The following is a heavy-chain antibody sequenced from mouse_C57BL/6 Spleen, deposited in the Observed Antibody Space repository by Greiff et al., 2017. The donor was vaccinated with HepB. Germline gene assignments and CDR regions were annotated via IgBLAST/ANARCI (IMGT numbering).Heavy chain of an antibody. CDR1: GFTFSDYG. V-gene: IGHV5-17*01. CDR2: ISSGSSTI. D-gene: IGHD2-9*01. CDR3: ARSRTYYGYDGAWFAY. Sequence: EVKVEESGGGLVKPGGSLKLSCAASGFTFSDYGMHWVRQAPEKGLEWVAYISSGSSTIYYADTVKGRFTISRDNAKNTLFLQMTSLRSEDTAMYYCARSRTYYGYDGAWFAYWGQGTLVTVSA. J-gene: IGHJ3*01.